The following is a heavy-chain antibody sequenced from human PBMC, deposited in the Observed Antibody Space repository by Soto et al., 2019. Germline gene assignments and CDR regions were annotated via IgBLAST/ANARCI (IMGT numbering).Heavy chain of an antibody. Sequence: SVKVSCKASGYTFSGYAIIWVRQAPGQGLEWMGGIIPIFGTANYAQKYQGRVTITADESTSTAYMELSSLRSEDIAVYYCARGSRFLEWLTSMDVWGQGTTVTVSS. J-gene: IGHJ6*02. CDR1: GYTFSGYA. CDR3: ARGSRFLEWLTSMDV. V-gene: IGHV1-69*13. CDR2: IIPIFGTA. D-gene: IGHD3-3*01.